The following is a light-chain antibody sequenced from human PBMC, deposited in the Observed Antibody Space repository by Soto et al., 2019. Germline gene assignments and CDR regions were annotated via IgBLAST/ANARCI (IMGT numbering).Light chain of an antibody. Sequence: SPGTLSLSPGERATLSCRGRQSVSSNYLAWYQQKPVQAPGLLIYGSSSRSTGLPDRVNGRXAGTDLTLTISSLEPEDFAVYFCQQRSSWPITFGGGTKVDIK. J-gene: IGKJ4*02. CDR1: QSVSSNY. CDR3: QQRSSWPIT. CDR2: GSS. V-gene: IGKV3D-20*02.